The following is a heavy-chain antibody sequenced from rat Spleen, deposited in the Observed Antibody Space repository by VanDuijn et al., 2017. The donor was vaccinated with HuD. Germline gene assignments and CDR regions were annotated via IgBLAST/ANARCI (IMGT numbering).Heavy chain of an antibody. CDR3: ARHGLYYSSYHFAY. J-gene: IGHJ3*01. CDR2: ISTGGGNT. Sequence: EVQLVESGGGLVQPGRSLKLSCAASGFTFSDYYMAWVRQAPTKGLEWIASISTGGGNTYYRDSVKGRFTISRDNARNTQYLQMDSLRSEDTATYYCARHGLYYSSYHFAYWGQGTLVTVSS. D-gene: IGHD1-2*01. V-gene: IGHV5S13*01. CDR1: GFTFSDYY.